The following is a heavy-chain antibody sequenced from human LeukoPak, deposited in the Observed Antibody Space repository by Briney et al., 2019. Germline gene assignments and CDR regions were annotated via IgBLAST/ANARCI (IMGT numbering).Heavy chain of an antibody. D-gene: IGHD6-19*01. CDR2: IYHSGST. J-gene: IGHJ6*03. CDR1: GGSISSSNY. CDR3: ARDVGYSSGSGTKYYYYYYMDV. Sequence: SETLSLTCAVSGGSISSSNYWSWVRQPPGKGLEWIGEIYHSGSTNYNPSLKSRVTISADTSKNQFSLKLSSVTAADTAVYYCARDVGYSSGSGTKYYYYYYMDVWGKGTTVTVSS. V-gene: IGHV4-4*02.